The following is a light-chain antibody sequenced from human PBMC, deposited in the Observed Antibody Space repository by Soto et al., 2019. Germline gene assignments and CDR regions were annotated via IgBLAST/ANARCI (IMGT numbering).Light chain of an antibody. J-gene: IGKJ5*01. V-gene: IGKV1-39*01. Sequence: DIQMTQSPSSLSASVGDRISITCRASQSVSSYLNWYQQRPGKAPKFLIYAASTLQRGVPSRFSGSGSGTDFTLTISSLEPEDFAVYFCQQRSDWPPTFGQGTRLEIK. CDR2: AAS. CDR1: QSVSSY. CDR3: QQRSDWPPT.